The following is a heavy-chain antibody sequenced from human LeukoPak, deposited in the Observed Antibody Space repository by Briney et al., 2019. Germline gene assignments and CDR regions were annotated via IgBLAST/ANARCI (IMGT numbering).Heavy chain of an antibody. CDR1: GYTFRDYG. D-gene: IGHD4-17*01. J-gene: IGHJ6*03. V-gene: IGHV1-18*01. Sequence: EASVKVSCKTSGYTFRDYGITWVRQAPGQGLEWMGWIRNDNGNREYAQKIQGRVTMTTDTSTSTAYMELRSLRSDDTAVYYCARGVHYVDVEQGGYYYYYMDVWGKGTTVTVSS. CDR3: ARGVHYVDVEQGGYYYYYMDV. CDR2: IRNDNGNR.